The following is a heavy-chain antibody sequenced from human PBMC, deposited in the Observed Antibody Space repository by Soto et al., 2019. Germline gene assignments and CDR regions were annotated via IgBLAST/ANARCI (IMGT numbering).Heavy chain of an antibody. D-gene: IGHD3-22*01. CDR2: IYWDDDK. J-gene: IGHJ4*02. CDR1: GFSLSTSGVG. CDR3: AHSGIMDYYDSSGYYAYYFDY. Sequence: QITLKESGPTLVNPTQTLTLTCTFSGFSLSTSGVGVGWIRQPPGKALEWLALIYWDDDKRYSPSLKSRLTITKDTSKNQVVLTMTNMDPVDTATYYCAHSGIMDYYDSSGYYAYYFDYWGQGTLVTVSS. V-gene: IGHV2-5*02.